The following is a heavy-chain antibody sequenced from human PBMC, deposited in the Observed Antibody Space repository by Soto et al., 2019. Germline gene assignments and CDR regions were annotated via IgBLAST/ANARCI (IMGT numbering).Heavy chain of an antibody. Sequence: GGSLRLSCAASGFTFSSYSMNWVRQAPGKGLEWVSSISSSSSYIYYADSVKGRFTISRDNAKNSLYLQMNSLRAEDTAVYYCASWYIGIGRHDAFDIWGQGTMVTVSS. CDR2: ISSSSSYI. V-gene: IGHV3-21*01. CDR1: GFTFSSYS. CDR3: ASWYIGIGRHDAFDI. D-gene: IGHD1-20*01. J-gene: IGHJ3*02.